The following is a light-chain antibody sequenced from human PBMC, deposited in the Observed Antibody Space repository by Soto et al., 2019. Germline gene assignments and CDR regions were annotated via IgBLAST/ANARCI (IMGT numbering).Light chain of an antibody. Sequence: ERVMTQSPATLSLSPGERATLSCRASQSVSSNLAWYQQKPGQAPRLLIYGASTRATGIPARFSGSGSGTEFTLTISSLQSEDFAIYYCQHYNNWPPWTFGQGTKVEIK. J-gene: IGKJ1*01. CDR2: GAS. CDR1: QSVSSN. V-gene: IGKV3-15*01. CDR3: QHYNNWPPWT.